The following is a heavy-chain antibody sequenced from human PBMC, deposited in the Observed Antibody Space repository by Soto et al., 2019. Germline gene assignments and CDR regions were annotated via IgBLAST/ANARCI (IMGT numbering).Heavy chain of an antibody. CDR3: ARPPEFGSSSGPHYFDF. CDR1: GGSLSSSSYY. J-gene: IGHJ4*02. Sequence: ASETLSLTCTVSGGSLSSSSYYWGWIRQPPGKGLEWIGSIYYSGSTYYNPSLKSRVTISVDTSKNQFSLKLSSVTAADTAVYYCARPPEFGSSSGPHYFDFWGKGTLVTVSS. V-gene: IGHV4-39*01. D-gene: IGHD6-19*01. CDR2: IYYSGST.